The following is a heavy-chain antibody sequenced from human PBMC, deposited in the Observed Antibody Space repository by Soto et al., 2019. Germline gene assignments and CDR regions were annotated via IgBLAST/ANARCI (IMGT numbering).Heavy chain of an antibody. CDR1: GFTFSSYA. D-gene: IGHD5-12*01. CDR3: ARAGNTRVEMATMAGAFDI. V-gene: IGHV3-30-3*01. CDR2: ISYDGSNK. Sequence: PGGSLRLSCAASGFTFSSYAMHWVRQAPGKGLEWVAVISYDGSNKYYADSVKGRFTISRDNSKNTLYLQMNSLRAEDTAVYCCARAGNTRVEMATMAGAFDIWGQGTMVTVSS. J-gene: IGHJ3*02.